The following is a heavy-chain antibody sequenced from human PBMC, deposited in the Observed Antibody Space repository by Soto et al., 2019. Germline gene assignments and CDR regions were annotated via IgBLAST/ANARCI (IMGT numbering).Heavy chain of an antibody. CDR3: VKGRCGFYTYYFDD. V-gene: IGHV3-23*01. D-gene: IGHD3-3*01. CDR1: GFIFSSYA. CDR2: ISGSGVST. J-gene: IGHJ4*02. Sequence: EVQLLESGGGLEQPGGSLRLSCAASGFIFSSYAMNWVRQAPGQGLEWVAGISGSGVSTYYADSVKGRFSISRYNSKNTLYLQMTSLRAEYTAIYYCVKGRCGFYTYYFDDWGQGSLVSVSS.